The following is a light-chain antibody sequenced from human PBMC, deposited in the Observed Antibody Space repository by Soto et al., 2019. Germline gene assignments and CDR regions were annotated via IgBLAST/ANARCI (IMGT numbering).Light chain of an antibody. J-gene: IGKJ5*01. CDR3: QQSHSTPIS. V-gene: IGKV1-39*01. CDR2: GAS. Sequence: DIPMTQSPSSLSASVGDRVTMTCRASQSASTFVNWYQQKPGKAPKLLIYGASILQSDVPSRFSGGGSGTDFTLTISTLQPEDFATYYCQQSHSTPISFGQGTRLDI. CDR1: QSASTF.